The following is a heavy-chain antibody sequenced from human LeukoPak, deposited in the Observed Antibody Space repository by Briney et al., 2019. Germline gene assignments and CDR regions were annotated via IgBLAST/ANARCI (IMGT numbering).Heavy chain of an antibody. CDR3: ASLASDNKGWYHFDF. J-gene: IGHJ4*02. CDR2: IYYSDNT. D-gene: IGHD6-19*01. Sequence: PGGSLRLSCAASGFTVRTKYMSWVRQAPGKGLEWVSVIYYSDNTYYADSVKGRFTISRDNSKNTLYLQMNSLRADDTAVYFCASLASDNKGWYHFDFWGQGTLVTVSS. V-gene: IGHV3-53*01. CDR1: GFTVRTKY.